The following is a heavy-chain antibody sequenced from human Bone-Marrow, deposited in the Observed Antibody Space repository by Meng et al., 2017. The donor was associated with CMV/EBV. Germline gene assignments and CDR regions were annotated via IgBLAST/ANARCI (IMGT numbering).Heavy chain of an antibody. D-gene: IGHD3-10*01. CDR1: GFSLSNARMG. V-gene: IGHV2-26*01. CDR3: ARIGKRFGELTWFAP. J-gene: IGHJ5*02. Sequence: SGPTLVKPTETLTLTCTVSGFSLSNARMGVSWIRQPPGKALEWLAHIFSNDEKSYSTSLKSRLTISKDTSKSQVVLTMTNMDPVDTATYYCARIGKRFGELTWFAPWGQGTRVTVSS. CDR2: IFSNDEK.